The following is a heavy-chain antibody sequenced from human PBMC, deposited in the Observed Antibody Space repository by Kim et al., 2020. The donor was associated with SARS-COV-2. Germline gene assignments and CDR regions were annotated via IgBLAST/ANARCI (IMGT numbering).Heavy chain of an antibody. CDR3: ARGGSDYYFAY. CDR2: IHPSGGRA. V-gene: IGHV1-46*01. CDR1: GYTFTTYH. D-gene: IGHD2-21*01. Sequence: ASVKVSCKASGYTFTTYHIHWVRQAPGQGLEWMGMIHPSGGRAYPAQKFQGRLFMTRDTSTNTVYMEMSSLRSEDTAVYYCARGGSDYYFAYWGQGTPVTVSS. J-gene: IGHJ4*02.